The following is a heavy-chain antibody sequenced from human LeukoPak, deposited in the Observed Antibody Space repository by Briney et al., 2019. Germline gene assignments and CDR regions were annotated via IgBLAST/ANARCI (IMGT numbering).Heavy chain of an antibody. CDR3: ARDGRVVTTVGAQGTNWFDP. CDR1: GYTFTSYG. CDR2: ISAHNGDT. Sequence: ASVKVSCKASGYTFTSYGINWVRQAPGQGLEWMGWISAHNGDTNYAQKLQGRVTMTTDTSTSTAYMELRSLRSDDTAVYYCARDGRVVTTVGAQGTNWFDPWGQGTLVTVSS. V-gene: IGHV1-18*01. J-gene: IGHJ5*02. D-gene: IGHD1-26*01.